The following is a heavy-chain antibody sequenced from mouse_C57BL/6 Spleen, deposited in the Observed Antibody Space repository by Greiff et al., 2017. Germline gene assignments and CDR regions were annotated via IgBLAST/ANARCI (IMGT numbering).Heavy chain of an antibody. D-gene: IGHD6-1*01. CDR3: AMSFDLAFDY. Sequence: VQLQQSGAELVKPGASVKMSCKASGYTFTSYWITWVKQRPGQGLEWIGDIYPGSGSTNYNEKFKSKATLTVDKSSSTAYMQLSSLTSEDSAVYYCAMSFDLAFDYWGQGTTLTVSS. J-gene: IGHJ2*01. V-gene: IGHV1-55*01. CDR2: IYPGSGST. CDR1: GYTFTSYW.